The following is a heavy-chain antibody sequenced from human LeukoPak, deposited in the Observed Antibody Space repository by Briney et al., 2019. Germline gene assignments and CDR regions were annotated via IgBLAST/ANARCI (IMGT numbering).Heavy chain of an antibody. CDR3: ARDDAFRGVAMDV. J-gene: IGHJ6*01. Sequence: GGSLRLSCAASGFTFSSYAMSWVRQAPGKGLEWVSAVSGTGRTTYYADSVKGRFTISRDNAKNTLYLQMNSLRAEDTAVYYCARDDAFRGVAMDVWGQGTTVTVSS. CDR1: GFTFSSYA. CDR2: VSGTGRTT. D-gene: IGHD3-16*01. V-gene: IGHV3-23*01.